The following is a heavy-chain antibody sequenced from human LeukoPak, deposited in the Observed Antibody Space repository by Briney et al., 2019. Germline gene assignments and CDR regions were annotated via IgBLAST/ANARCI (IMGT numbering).Heavy chain of an antibody. V-gene: IGHV4-4*09. D-gene: IGHD3-3*01. CDR2: IYTNGST. CDR1: GGSISSYY. J-gene: IGHJ4*02. Sequence: SETLSLTCTVSGGSISSYYCSWVRQPPGKGLEWIGYIYTNGSTNYNPSLKSRVTTSVATSKNQFSRKLSSVTAAGTAVYYCARNFYGPFDYWGQGTLVTVSS. CDR3: ARNFYGPFDY.